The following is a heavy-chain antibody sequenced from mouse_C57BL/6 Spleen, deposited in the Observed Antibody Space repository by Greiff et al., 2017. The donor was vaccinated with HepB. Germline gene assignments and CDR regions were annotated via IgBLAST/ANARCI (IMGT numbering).Heavy chain of an antibody. Sequence: QVQLQQSGTELVKPGASVKLSCKASGYTFTSYWMHWVKQRPGQGLEWIGNINPSNGGTNYNEKFKSKATLTVDKSSSTAYMQLSSLTSEDSAVYYGARSGAYDYDLAYWGQGTLVTVAA. D-gene: IGHD2-4*01. CDR1: GYTFTSYW. J-gene: IGHJ3*01. CDR3: ARSGAYDYDLAY. CDR2: INPSNGGT. V-gene: IGHV1-53*01.